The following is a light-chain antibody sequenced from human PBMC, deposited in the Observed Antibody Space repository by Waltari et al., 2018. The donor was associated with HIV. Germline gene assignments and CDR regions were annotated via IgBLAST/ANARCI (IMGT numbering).Light chain of an antibody. V-gene: IGKV4-1*01. CDR3: QQYYRTPIT. CDR1: QSVLYSSNNKNY. Sequence: IVMTQSPDSLAVSLGERATINCKSSQSVLYSSNNKNYLAWYHQKPGQPPKLVIYWASTRESGVPDRFSGSGSGTDFTLTITSLQAEDVAVYYCQQYYRTPITFGQGTRLEIK. J-gene: IGKJ5*01. CDR2: WAS.